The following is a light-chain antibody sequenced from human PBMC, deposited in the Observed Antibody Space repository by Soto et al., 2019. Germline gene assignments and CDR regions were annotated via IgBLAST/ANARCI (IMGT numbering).Light chain of an antibody. CDR3: QYYKESST. V-gene: IGKV1-5*03. CDR2: EAS. Sequence: DIQMTQSPSTLSASVGDRVTITCRASQSISSWLAWYQQKPGKAPKLLIHEASSSDIGVPPRFSGSGFGTEFTLTISSLQPDDFASYYCQYYKESSTFGQGTRLEIK. CDR1: QSISSW. J-gene: IGKJ1*01.